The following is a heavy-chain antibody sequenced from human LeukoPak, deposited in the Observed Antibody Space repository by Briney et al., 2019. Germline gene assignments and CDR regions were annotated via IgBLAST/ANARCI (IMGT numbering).Heavy chain of an antibody. CDR2: IYDSGDT. CDR3: AKGEGDY. V-gene: IGHV4-59*01. J-gene: IGHJ4*02. Sequence: SETLSLTCTVSGGSISSYYWSWIRQPPGKGLEWIGYIYDSGDTNYNPSLKSRVTISVDTSKNQFSLKVRSVTAADTAVYYCAKGEGDYWGQGTLVTVSS. D-gene: IGHD2-21*01. CDR1: GGSISSYY.